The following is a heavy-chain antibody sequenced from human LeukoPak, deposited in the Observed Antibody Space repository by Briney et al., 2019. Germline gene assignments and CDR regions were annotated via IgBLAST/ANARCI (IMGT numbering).Heavy chain of an antibody. J-gene: IGHJ6*02. CDR1: GGTISSYY. CDR2: IYTSGST. V-gene: IGHV4-4*07. CDR3: ARDIPYYYYYGMDV. Sequence: PSETLSLACTVSGGTISSYYWSWIRQPAGKGLEWIGRIYTSGSTNYNPSLKSRVTMSVDTSKNQFSLKLSSVTAADTAVYYCARDIPYYYYYGMDVWGQGTTVTVSS.